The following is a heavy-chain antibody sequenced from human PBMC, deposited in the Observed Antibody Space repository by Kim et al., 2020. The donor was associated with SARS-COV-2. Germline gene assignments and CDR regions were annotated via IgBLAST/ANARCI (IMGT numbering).Heavy chain of an antibody. Sequence: SETLSLTCTVSGGSISSYYWSWIRQPPGKGLEWIGYIYYSGSTNYNPSLKSRVTISVDTSKNQFSLKLSSVTAADTAVYYCARRYCSGGSCYLDYWGQGTLVTVSS. V-gene: IGHV4-59*08. CDR1: GGSISSYY. D-gene: IGHD2-15*01. J-gene: IGHJ4*02. CDR3: ARRYCSGGSCYLDY. CDR2: IYYSGST.